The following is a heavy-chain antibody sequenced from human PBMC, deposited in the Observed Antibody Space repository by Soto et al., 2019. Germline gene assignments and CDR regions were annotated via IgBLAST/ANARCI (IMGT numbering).Heavy chain of an antibody. CDR1: GWSFIGTY. V-gene: IGHV4-34*01. CDR3: ARAKATAATFRDYYYGMDV. CDR2: INHSGST. D-gene: IGHD6-13*01. J-gene: IGHJ6*02. Sequence: SATLTLTFAVDGWSFIGTYWNWMRQAAGKGLEWIGEINHSGSTDYNPSLKSRVTISVDTSKNQFSLKLTSVTAADTAVYYCARAKATAATFRDYYYGMDVWGQGTTVT.